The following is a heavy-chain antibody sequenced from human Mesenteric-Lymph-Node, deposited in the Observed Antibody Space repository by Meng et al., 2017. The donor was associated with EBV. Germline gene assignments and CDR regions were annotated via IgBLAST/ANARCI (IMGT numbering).Heavy chain of an antibody. D-gene: IGHD3-16*01. V-gene: IGHV3-21*01. CDR1: GFPFSSYG. CDR2: ISTSSRYI. Sequence: EVRLVESGGGLVQPGGSVRPSCAASGFPFSSYGMNWVRQAPGKGLEWVSSISTSSRYIYYADSVVGRFTISRDSGSLFLHMNSLRVEDTGVYYCARDPHGGGGGDYWGQGTQVTVSS. J-gene: IGHJ4*02. CDR3: ARDPHGGGGGDY.